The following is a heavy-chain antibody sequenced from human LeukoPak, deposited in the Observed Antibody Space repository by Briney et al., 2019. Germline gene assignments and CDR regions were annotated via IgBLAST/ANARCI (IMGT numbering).Heavy chain of an antibody. CDR3: AELGITMIGGV. J-gene: IGHJ6*04. V-gene: IGHV3-48*03. CDR2: ISSSGSTI. Sequence: PGGSLRLLCAASGFTFSSYEMNWVRQAPGKGLEWVSYISSSGSTIYYADSVKGRFPIYRDNAKNSLYLQMNSLRAEDTAVYYCAELGITMIGGVWGKGTTVTISS. CDR1: GFTFSSYE. D-gene: IGHD3-10*02.